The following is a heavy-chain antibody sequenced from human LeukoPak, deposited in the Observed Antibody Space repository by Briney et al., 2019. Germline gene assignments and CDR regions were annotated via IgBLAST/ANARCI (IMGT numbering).Heavy chain of an antibody. Sequence: GGSLRLSCAASGFTFSSYWMSWVRQAPGKGLEWVANIKQDGSEKYYVDSVKGRFTISRDNAKNSLYLQMNSLRAEDTAVYYCARVLHKRNYDSSDYYGSWGQGILVTVSS. J-gene: IGHJ5*02. V-gene: IGHV3-7*04. CDR1: GFTFSSYW. D-gene: IGHD3-22*01. CDR3: ARVLHKRNYDSSDYYGS. CDR2: IKQDGSEK.